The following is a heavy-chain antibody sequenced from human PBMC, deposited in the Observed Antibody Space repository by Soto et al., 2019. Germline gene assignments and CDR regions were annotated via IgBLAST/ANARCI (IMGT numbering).Heavy chain of an antibody. CDR1: GYSFTSYW. Sequence: GESLKISCKGSGYSFTSYWIGWVRQMPGKGLEWMGIIYPGDSDTRYSPSFQGQVTISADKSISTAYLQWSSLKASDTAMYHCARHVPSAAGAYYYYGMDVWGQGTTVTVSS. D-gene: IGHD6-13*01. V-gene: IGHV5-51*01. CDR3: ARHVPSAAGAYYYYGMDV. CDR2: IYPGDSDT. J-gene: IGHJ6*02.